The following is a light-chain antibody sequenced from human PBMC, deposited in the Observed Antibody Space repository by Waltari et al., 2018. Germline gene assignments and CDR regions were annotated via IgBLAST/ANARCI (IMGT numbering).Light chain of an antibody. CDR1: QSVSSSY. V-gene: IGKV3-20*01. J-gene: IGKJ2*01. CDR3: QQYGSSVT. Sequence: IVLTQSPGTLSLSPWERSTRSCRASQSVSSSYLAWYQQKPGQAPRLLIYGASSRATGIPDRFSGSGSGTDFTLTISRLEPEDFAVYYCQQYGSSVTFGQGTKLEI. CDR2: GAS.